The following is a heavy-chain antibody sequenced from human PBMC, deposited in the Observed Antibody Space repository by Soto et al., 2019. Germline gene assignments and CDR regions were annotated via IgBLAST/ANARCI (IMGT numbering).Heavy chain of an antibody. CDR1: GFTFSGYG. CDR2: ISNDGINK. D-gene: IGHD4-17*01. J-gene: IGHJ4*02. CDR3: ANIHYGSLDY. Sequence: LRLSCAASGFTFSGYGMHWVRQAPGKGLEWVAVISNDGINKYYGDSVKGRFTISRDNSKNTLYLQMNSLRADDTAVYYCANIHYGSLDYWGQGTLVTVSS. V-gene: IGHV3-30*18.